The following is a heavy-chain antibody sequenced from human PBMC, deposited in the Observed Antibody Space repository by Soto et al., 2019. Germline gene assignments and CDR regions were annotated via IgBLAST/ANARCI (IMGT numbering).Heavy chain of an antibody. CDR3: GRGARNYYYFDC. CDR2: INGDGSST. J-gene: IGHJ4*02. D-gene: IGHD1-7*01. CDR1: GFTFSNYW. V-gene: IGHV3-74*01. Sequence: EVQLVESGGGLVQPGGSLRLSCVASGFTFSNYWIHWVRQAPGKGLVWVSRINGDGSSTNYADSVKGQFTISRDNAKNTVYLQMNSLRVEDTAVYYCGRGARNYYYFDCWGQGTLVTVSS.